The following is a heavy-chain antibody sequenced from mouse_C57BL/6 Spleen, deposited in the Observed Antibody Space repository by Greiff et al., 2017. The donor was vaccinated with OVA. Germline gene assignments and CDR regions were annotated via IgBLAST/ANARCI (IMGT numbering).Heavy chain of an antibody. D-gene: IGHD2-5*01. CDR2: IHPNSGST. V-gene: IGHV1-64*01. J-gene: IGHJ2*01. Sequence: QVQLRQSGAELVKPGASVKLSCKASGYTFTSYWMHWVKQRPGQGLEWIGMIHPNSGSTNYNEKFKSKATLTVDKSSSTAYMQLSSLTSEDSAVYYCARSDYSTLFDYWGQGTTLTVSS. CDR1: GYTFTSYW. CDR3: ARSDYSTLFDY.